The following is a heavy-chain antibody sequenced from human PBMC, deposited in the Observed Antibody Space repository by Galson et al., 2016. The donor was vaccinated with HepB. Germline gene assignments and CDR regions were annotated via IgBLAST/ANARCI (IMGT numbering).Heavy chain of an antibody. CDR2: IGSRSSPI. J-gene: IGHJ4*02. CDR3: ARVDEGYYYLIDY. CDR1: GFTFSSYA. Sequence: SLRLSCAASGFTFSSYALNWVRQAPGKGLEWVSYIGSRSSPIHYADSVKGRFTISRDNAKSSLYLQMNSLRDEGTAVYYCARVDEGYYYLIDYWGQGTLVTVSS. V-gene: IGHV3-48*02. D-gene: IGHD3-22*01.